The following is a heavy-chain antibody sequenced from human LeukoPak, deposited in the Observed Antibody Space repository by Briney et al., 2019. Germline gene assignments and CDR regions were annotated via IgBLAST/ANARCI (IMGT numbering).Heavy chain of an antibody. CDR2: IYYSGST. J-gene: IGHJ5*02. CDR1: GGSISSSSYY. CDR3: ARRILTGFIENWFDP. D-gene: IGHD3-9*01. Sequence: SETLSLTCTVSGGSISSSSYYWGWIRQPPGKGLEWIGSIYYSGSTYYNPSLKSRVTISVDKSKNQFSLKLSSVTAADTAVYYCARRILTGFIENWFDPWGQGTLVTVSS. V-gene: IGHV4-39*07.